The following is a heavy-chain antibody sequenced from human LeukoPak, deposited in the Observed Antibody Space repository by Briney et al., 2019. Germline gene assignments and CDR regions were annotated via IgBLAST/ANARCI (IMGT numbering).Heavy chain of an antibody. V-gene: IGHV3-53*01. J-gene: IGHJ4*02. CDR2: IYSGGST. CDR3: ARDVRRAAAGTMNY. CDR1: GFTVSSNY. Sequence: GGSLRLSCAASGFTVSSNYMSWVRQAPGKGLEWVSVIYSGGSTYYADSVKGRFTISRDNSKNALYLQMNSLRAEDTAVYFCARDVRRAAAGTMNYWGQGTLVTVSS. D-gene: IGHD6-13*01.